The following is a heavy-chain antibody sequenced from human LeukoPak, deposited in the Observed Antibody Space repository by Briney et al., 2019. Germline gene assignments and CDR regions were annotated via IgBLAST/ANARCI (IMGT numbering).Heavy chain of an antibody. CDR2: INPSGGST. CDR1: GYTFTSYY. D-gene: IGHD3-3*01. Sequence: ASVKVSCKASGYTFTSYYMHWVRQAPGQGLEWMGIINPSGGSTSYAQKFQGRVTMTRDTSTSTVYMELSSLRSEDTAVYYCARDQSSTYYDFWSGYLLDYWGQGTLVAVSS. CDR3: ARDQSSTYYDFWSGYLLDY. J-gene: IGHJ4*02. V-gene: IGHV1-46*01.